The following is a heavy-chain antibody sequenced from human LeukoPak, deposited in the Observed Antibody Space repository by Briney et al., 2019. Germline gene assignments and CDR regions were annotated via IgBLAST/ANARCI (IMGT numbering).Heavy chain of an antibody. CDR1: GYSFTSYW. CDR2: IYPGDSDT. V-gene: IGHV5-51*01. CDR3: AREVYCSGGSCYVFDY. D-gene: IGHD2-15*01. Sequence: GESLKISCKGSGYSFTSYWIGWVRQMPRKGLEWMGIIYPGDSDTRYSPSFQGQVTISADKSISTAYLQWSSLKASDTAMYYCAREVYCSGGSCYVFDYWGQGTLVTVSS. J-gene: IGHJ4*02.